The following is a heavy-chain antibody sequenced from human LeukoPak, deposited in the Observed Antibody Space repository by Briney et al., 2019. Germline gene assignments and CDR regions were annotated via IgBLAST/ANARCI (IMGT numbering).Heavy chain of an antibody. V-gene: IGHV4-59*08. CDR2: IYYSGTT. J-gene: IGHJ3*02. D-gene: IGHD2-15*01. Sequence: PSETLSLTCTVSGGSISSYYWSWIRQPPGKGLEWIGYIYYSGTTNYNPSLKSRVTISVDTSKNQFSLKLSSVTAADTAVYYCARQYCSGGSCYGSRGTLDIWGQGTMVTVSS. CDR3: ARQYCSGGSCYGSRGTLDI. CDR1: GGSISSYY.